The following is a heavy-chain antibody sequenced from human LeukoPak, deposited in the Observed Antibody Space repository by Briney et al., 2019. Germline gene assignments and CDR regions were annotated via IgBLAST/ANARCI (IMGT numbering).Heavy chain of an antibody. J-gene: IGHJ4*02. CDR3: ASDRSSGLYHYDSSGFLF. D-gene: IGHD3-22*01. CDR2: ISSSGDTI. CDR1: AFKFSDYY. V-gene: IGHV3-11*04. Sequence: GGSLRLSCAVSAFKFSDYYMNWIRHAQGKGLEWLSSISSSGDTIYYADSVKGRFSISRDNAKNSLFLQMHGLRAEDTAVYFCASDRSSGLYHYDSSGFLFWGRGTLVTVSS.